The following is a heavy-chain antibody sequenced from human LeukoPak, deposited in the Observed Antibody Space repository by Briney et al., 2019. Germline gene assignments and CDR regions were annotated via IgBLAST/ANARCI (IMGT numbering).Heavy chain of an antibody. CDR2: FSGGGSSRT. CDR1: GSTFDKYA. Sequence: GGSLRLSCAASGSTFDKYAMSWVRQAPGKGLEWVSLFSGGGSSRTYYADSVKGRFTISRDNSKNTLYLEMNSLRAEDTAVYYCAKDLISAAGRGDFQHWGQGTLVTVYS. CDR3: AKDLISAAGRGDFQH. V-gene: IGHV3-23*01. D-gene: IGHD6-13*01. J-gene: IGHJ1*01.